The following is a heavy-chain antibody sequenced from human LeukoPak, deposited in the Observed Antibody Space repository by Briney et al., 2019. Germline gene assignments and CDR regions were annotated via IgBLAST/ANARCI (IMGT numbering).Heavy chain of an antibody. CDR2: IYSGGST. CDR1: GFTVSSNY. Sequence: GGSLRLSCAASGFTVSSNYMSWVRQAPGKGLEWVSVIYSGGSTYYADSVKGRFTISRDNSKNTLYLQMNSLRAEDTAVYYCARVMKAGSFDAFDIWGQGTMVTVSS. CDR3: ARVMKAGSFDAFDI. D-gene: IGHD3-16*01. J-gene: IGHJ3*02. V-gene: IGHV3-53*01.